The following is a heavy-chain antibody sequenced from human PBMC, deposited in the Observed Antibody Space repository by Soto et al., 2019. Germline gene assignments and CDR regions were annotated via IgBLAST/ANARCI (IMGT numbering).Heavy chain of an antibody. D-gene: IGHD2-15*01. CDR3: ARLIVAFKEHFEY. CDR1: GGSVRSSGYY. V-gene: IGHV4-39*01. Sequence: PSETLSLTCTVSGGSVRSSGYYWAWIRQPPGKGLEWIGSLYSSGKTYRNPSLKSRVTMSDDTSKNQLSLRLSSVTAADTAVYYRARLIVAFKEHFEYWGQGTRVTVS. J-gene: IGHJ4*02. CDR2: LYSSGKT.